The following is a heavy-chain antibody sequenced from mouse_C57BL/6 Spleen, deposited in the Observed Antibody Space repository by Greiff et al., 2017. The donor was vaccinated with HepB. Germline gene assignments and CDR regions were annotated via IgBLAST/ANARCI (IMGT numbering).Heavy chain of an antibody. CDR2: IRSKSNNYAT. J-gene: IGHJ1*03. V-gene: IGHV10-1*01. Sequence: DVQLVESGGGLVQPKGSLKLSCAASGFSFNTYAMNWVRQAPGKGLEWVARIRSKSNNYATYYADSVKDRFTISRDDSESMLYLQMNNLKTEDTAMYYCVRGSYGNYGYFDVWGTGTTVTVSS. CDR3: VRGSYGNYGYFDV. D-gene: IGHD2-1*01. CDR1: GFSFNTYA.